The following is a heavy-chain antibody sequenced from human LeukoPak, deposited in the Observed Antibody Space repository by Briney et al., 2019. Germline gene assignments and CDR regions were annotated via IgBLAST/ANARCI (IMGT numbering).Heavy chain of an antibody. V-gene: IGHV3-23*01. D-gene: IGHD3-10*01. CDR1: GFNFGTYA. Sequence: GGSLRLSCAASGFNFGTYAMNWVRQAPGKGLEWVSVISRSGGSTYYTDSVKGRFTISRDNSKSTLYIQMNSLRAEDTAVYYCARAKPKNMVRGLIMRRESRYYFDYWGQGTLVTVSA. CDR3: ARAKPKNMVRGLIMRRESRYYFDY. CDR2: ISRSGGST. J-gene: IGHJ4*02.